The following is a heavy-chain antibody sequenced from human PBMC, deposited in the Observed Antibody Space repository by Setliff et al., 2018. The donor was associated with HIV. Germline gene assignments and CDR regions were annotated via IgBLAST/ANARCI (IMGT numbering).Heavy chain of an antibody. CDR1: GFTFNTYS. J-gene: IGHJ4*02. V-gene: IGHV3-48*01. D-gene: IGHD5-18*01. CDR2: ISSGSRTI. CDR3: AKDRVSGGLWLREPIDF. Sequence: PGGSLRLSCAASGFTFNTYSMNWVRQAPGKGLEWVSYISSGSRTIYYADSVKGRFTISRDNSKYTLYLQMNSLRPEDTAVYYCAKDRVSGGLWLREPIDFWGQGTLVTVSS.